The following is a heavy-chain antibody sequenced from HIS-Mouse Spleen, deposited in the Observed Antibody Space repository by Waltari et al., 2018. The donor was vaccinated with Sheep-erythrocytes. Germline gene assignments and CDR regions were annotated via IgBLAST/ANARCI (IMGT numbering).Heavy chain of an antibody. D-gene: IGHD3-10*01. CDR3: AKDRRGFWDY. CDR2: ISYDGSTK. V-gene: IGHV3-30*18. J-gene: IGHJ4*02. Sequence: QVQLVESGGGVVQPGRSLRLSCAASGFTFSSYGMHWVRQAPGKGLEWVAVISYDGSTKYYADSVKGRFTISRDNSKNTLYLQMNSLRAEDTAVYYCAKDRRGFWDYWGQGTLVTVSS. CDR1: GFTFSSYG.